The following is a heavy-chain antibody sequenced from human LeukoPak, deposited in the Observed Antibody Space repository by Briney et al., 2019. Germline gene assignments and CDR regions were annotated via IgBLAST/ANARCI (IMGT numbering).Heavy chain of an antibody. CDR3: ALHKTDYYYDSSGYYY. CDR1: GFSFSSYW. Sequence: PGGSLRLSCAASGFSFSSYWMHWVRQAPGKGLVWVSRINTDGSNTTYADSVKGRFTMFRDNTKNTLYLQMNGLRVEDTAVYYCALHKTDYYYDSSGYYYWGQGTLVTVSS. J-gene: IGHJ4*02. CDR2: INTDGSNT. D-gene: IGHD3-22*01. V-gene: IGHV3-74*01.